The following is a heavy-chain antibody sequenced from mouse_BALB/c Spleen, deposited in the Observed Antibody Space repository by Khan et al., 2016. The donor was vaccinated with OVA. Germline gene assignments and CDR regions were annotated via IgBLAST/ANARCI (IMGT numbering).Heavy chain of an antibody. J-gene: IGHJ4*01. CDR1: GYTFTNYG. Sequence: QSGPELKKPGETVKISCKASGYTFTNYGMNWVKQSPGKALKWMGWINTYTGEPTYADDFKGRFAFSLETSASTAYLQINNLKNEDTATYFGARPPYFSYTLDHGGQGTSVTVSS. CDR2: INTYTGEP. D-gene: IGHD2-10*01. CDR3: ARPPYFSYTLDH. V-gene: IGHV9-3-1*01.